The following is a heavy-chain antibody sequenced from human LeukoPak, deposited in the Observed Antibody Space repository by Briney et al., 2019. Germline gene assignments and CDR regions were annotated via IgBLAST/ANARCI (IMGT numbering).Heavy chain of an antibody. J-gene: IGHJ6*03. Sequence: ASVKVSCKASGYTFTCYDINWVRQATGQGLEWMGWMNPNSGNTGYAQKFQGRVTITRNTSISTAYMELSSLRPEDTAVYYCARGAYSQSNYYMDVWGKGTTVTVSS. V-gene: IGHV1-8*03. CDR1: GYTFTCYD. D-gene: IGHD5-18*01. CDR2: MNPNSGNT. CDR3: ARGAYSQSNYYMDV.